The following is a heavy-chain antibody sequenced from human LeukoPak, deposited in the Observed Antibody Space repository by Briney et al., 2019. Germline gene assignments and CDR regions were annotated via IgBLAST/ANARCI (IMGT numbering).Heavy chain of an antibody. V-gene: IGHV1-2*02. CDR2: INPNSGGT. CDR3: ARFGSILLWFGELLPYYFDY. D-gene: IGHD3-10*01. Sequence: GASVKVSCKASGYTFTGYYMHWVRQAPGQGLEWMGWINPNSGGTNYAQKFQGRVTMTRDTSISTAYMELSRLRSGDTAVYYCARFGSILLWFGELLPYYFDYWGQGTLVTVSS. J-gene: IGHJ4*02. CDR1: GYTFTGYY.